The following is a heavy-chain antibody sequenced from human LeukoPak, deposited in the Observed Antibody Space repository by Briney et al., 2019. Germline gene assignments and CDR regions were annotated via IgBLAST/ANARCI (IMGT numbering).Heavy chain of an antibody. CDR3: ARDPQTGPPDYFDY. J-gene: IGHJ4*02. CDR2: ISSDGTST. CDR1: GFTISGYW. Sequence: PGGSLRLSCAASGFTISGYWMHWVRQAPGKGLVWLSRISSDGTSTNYADSVKGRFIISRDNAKNTLYLQMDSLRAEDTAIYYCARDPQTGPPDYFDYWGQGVLVTVSS. V-gene: IGHV3-74*01. D-gene: IGHD3-10*01.